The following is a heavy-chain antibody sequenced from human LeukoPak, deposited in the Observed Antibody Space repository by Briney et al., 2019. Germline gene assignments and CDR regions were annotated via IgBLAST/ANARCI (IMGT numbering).Heavy chain of an antibody. V-gene: IGHV3-33*01. CDR1: GFTFSSYG. CDR2: IWYDGSNK. J-gene: IGHJ4*02. CDR3: ARVPEGTRDLYFDF. D-gene: IGHD1-14*01. Sequence: PGRSLRLSCAASGFTFSSYGMHWVRQAPGKGLEWVAVIWYDGSNKYYADSVKGRFTISRDNSKNTLYLQMNSLRAEDTAVYYCARVPEGTRDLYFDFWGQGTLVTVSS.